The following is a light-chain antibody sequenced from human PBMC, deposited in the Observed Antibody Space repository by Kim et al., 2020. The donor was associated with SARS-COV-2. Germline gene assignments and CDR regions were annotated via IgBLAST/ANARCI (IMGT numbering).Light chain of an antibody. J-gene: IGKJ5*01. CDR1: QSVGTY. CDR3: QQTYSSLTVT. V-gene: IGKV1-39*01. CDR2: SAS. Sequence: PVGDGVTIPCRASQSVGTYLNWYQHKPGKAPNLLIYSASSLQSGVPSRFSGGGSGTEFTLTISSLQREDFATYYCQQTYSSLTVTFGQGTRLEIK.